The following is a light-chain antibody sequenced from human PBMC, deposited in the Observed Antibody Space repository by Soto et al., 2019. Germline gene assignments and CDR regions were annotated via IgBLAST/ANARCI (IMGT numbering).Light chain of an antibody. CDR1: SSDVGAYNY. V-gene: IGLV2-14*01. CDR3: SSYTSSNTIV. Sequence: QSALTQPASVSGSPGQSITISCTGTSSDVGAYNYVSWYQQHPGKAPKLMIFEVSDRPSGVSNRFSGSKSGNTASLTISGIQAEDEAAYYCSSYTSSNTIVFGAGTKLTVL. CDR2: EVS. J-gene: IGLJ2*01.